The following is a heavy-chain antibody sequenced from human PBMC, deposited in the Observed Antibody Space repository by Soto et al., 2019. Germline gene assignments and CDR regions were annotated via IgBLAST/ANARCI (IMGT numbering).Heavy chain of an antibody. CDR2: INYSGTT. CDR3: ARDHKWDGMDV. CDR1: GGSFSSASFI. V-gene: IGHV4-31*03. D-gene: IGHD1-26*01. J-gene: IGHJ6*02. Sequence: QVQLQESGPGLVKPSQTLSLTCSVSGGSFSSASFIWSWVRQFPGKGLEWIGYINYSGTTYYNPSLRSRITMSVDTSKNPFALNLSSVTAADTAVYYCARDHKWDGMDVWGQGTTVTVSS.